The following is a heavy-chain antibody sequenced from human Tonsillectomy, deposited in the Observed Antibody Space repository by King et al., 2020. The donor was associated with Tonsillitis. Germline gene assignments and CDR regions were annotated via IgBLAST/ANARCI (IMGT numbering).Heavy chain of an antibody. V-gene: IGHV3-30*04. CDR3: ARVRGSGSYDAFDI. Sequence: VQLVESGGGVVQPGRSLRLSCAASGFIFSSYAMHWVRQAPGKGLVWVAVISYDGSNKYYADSVKGRFTISRDNSKNTLYLQMNSLRAEDTAVYYCARVRGSGSYDAFDIWGQGTVVTVSS. CDR1: GFIFSSYA. CDR2: ISYDGSNK. J-gene: IGHJ3*02. D-gene: IGHD3-10*01.